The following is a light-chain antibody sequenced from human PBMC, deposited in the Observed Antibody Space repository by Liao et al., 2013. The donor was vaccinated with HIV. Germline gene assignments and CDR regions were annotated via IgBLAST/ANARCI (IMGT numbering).Light chain of an antibody. CDR3: QTWDNSNMI. V-gene: IGLV3-25*02. CDR1: ALPKQY. J-gene: IGLJ2*01. CDR2: KDS. Sequence: SYELTQPPSVSVSPGQTARITCSGDALPKQYAYWYQQKPGQAPVLVIYKDSERPSGIPERFSGSQSGDTATLTISGTQTLDEADYFCQTWDNSNMIFGGGTKLTVL.